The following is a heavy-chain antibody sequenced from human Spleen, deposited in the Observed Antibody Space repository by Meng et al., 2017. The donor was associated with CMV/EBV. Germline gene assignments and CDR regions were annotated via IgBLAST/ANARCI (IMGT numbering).Heavy chain of an antibody. D-gene: IGHD1-26*01. CDR1: GGSISSSKW. Sequence: LPCAVSGGSISSSKWWTWVRQPPGEGLEWIGEIFYDGRTNYNPSLKSRVTISVDKSKNRFSLTLTYMTAADTAVYYCARRPLEGAADYWGQGTLVTVSS. V-gene: IGHV4-4*02. CDR2: IFYDGRT. CDR3: ARRPLEGAADY. J-gene: IGHJ4*02.